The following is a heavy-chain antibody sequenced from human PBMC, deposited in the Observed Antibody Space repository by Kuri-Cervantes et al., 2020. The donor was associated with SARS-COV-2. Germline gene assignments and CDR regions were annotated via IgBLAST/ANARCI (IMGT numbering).Heavy chain of an antibody. CDR1: GYTFTSYG. CDR3: ARVGGYCSGGSCHRTKPKYYYYYGMDV. V-gene: IGHV1-69*01. Sequence: SVKVSCKASGYTFTSYGISWVRQAPGQGLEWMGGIIPIFGTANYAQKFHGRVTITADESTSTAYMELSSLRSEDTAVYYCARVGGYCSGGSCHRTKPKYYYYYGMDVWGQGTTVTVSS. J-gene: IGHJ6*02. D-gene: IGHD2-15*01. CDR2: IIPIFGTA.